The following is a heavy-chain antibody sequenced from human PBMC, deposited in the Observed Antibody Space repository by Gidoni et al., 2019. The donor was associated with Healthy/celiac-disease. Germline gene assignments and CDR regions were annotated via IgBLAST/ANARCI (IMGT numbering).Heavy chain of an antibody. CDR1: GGSFSGYY. V-gene: IGHV4-34*01. CDR3: ARDDTAAFDY. J-gene: IGHJ4*02. CDR2: INHSGST. D-gene: IGHD5-18*01. Sequence: QVQLPHWAAGLLEPSETPPLTCGVYGGSFSGYYWSRIRQPPGTGLEWMGEINHSGSTNYNPSLKSRVTISVDTSKNQFSLKLSSVTAADTAVYYCARDDTAAFDYWGQGTLVTVSS.